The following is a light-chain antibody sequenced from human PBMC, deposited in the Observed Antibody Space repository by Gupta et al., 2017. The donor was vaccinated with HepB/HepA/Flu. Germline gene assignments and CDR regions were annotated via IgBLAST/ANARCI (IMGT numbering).Light chain of an antibody. CDR2: KIS. V-gene: IGKV2-24*01. Sequence: DAVMTQSPLSLTVTLGQPASISCRSSQSLVHSNGNTYLNWLQQRPRQPPRLLIYKISNRFSGVPDRFSGSGAGTVFTLTISRVEAEDVGVYYCLQSSHFPRTFGQGTTVEIK. CDR1: QSLVHSNGNTY. CDR3: LQSSHFPRT. J-gene: IGKJ1*01.